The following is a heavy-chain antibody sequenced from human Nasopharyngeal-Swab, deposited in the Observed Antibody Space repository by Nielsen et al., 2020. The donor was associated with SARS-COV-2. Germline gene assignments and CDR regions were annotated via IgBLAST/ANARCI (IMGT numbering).Heavy chain of an antibody. Sequence: ESLKISCAASGFTFSSYSMNWVRQAPGKGLEWVSSISSSSSYIYYADSVKGRFTISRDNAKNSLYLQMNSLRAEDTAVYYCARDLQGSESSSWYDFDYWGQGTLVTVSS. D-gene: IGHD6-13*01. CDR1: GFTFSSYS. CDR3: ARDLQGSESSSWYDFDY. V-gene: IGHV3-21*01. J-gene: IGHJ4*02. CDR2: ISSSSSYI.